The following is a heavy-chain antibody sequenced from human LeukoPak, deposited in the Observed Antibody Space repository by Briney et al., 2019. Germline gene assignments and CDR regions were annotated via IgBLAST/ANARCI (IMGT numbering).Heavy chain of an antibody. V-gene: IGHV3-48*01. Sequence: GGSLRLSCAASGFTFSSYSMNWVRQAPGKGLEWVSYISSSSSTIYYADSVKGRFTISRDNAKNSLYLQMNSLRAEDTAVYYCARASVTYSSGWPLDYWGQGTLVTVSS. J-gene: IGHJ4*02. CDR1: GFTFSSYS. CDR2: ISSSSSTI. D-gene: IGHD6-19*01. CDR3: ARASVTYSSGWPLDY.